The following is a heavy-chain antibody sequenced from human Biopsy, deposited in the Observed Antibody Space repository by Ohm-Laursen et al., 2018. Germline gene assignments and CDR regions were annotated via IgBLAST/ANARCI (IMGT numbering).Heavy chain of an antibody. CDR2: IYPNSGDT. CDR3: VRSRAGGATWGMDV. D-gene: IGHD3-16*01. CDR1: GDAFLGYY. V-gene: IGHV1-2*02. Sequence: EASVKVSCKASGDAFLGYYLHWVRQAPGQGLEWMGSIYPNSGDTDFAQKFQGRVSMTRDTSVSTAYVEVTSLRSDDTAVYYCVRSRAGGATWGMDVWGQGTTVTVSS. J-gene: IGHJ6*02.